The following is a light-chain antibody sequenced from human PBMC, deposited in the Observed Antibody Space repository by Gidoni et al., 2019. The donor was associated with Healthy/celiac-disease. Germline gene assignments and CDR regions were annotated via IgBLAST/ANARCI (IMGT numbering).Light chain of an antibody. Sequence: SYELTQPPSVSVSPGQTPSITCSGDKLGDKYACWYQQKPAQSPVLVIYQDSKRPSGIPERFSGSNSGNTATLTISETQAMDEADYYCQAWDSSTAFYVVFGGGTKLTVL. CDR3: QAWDSSTAFYVV. V-gene: IGLV3-1*01. CDR2: QDS. J-gene: IGLJ2*01. CDR1: KLGDKY.